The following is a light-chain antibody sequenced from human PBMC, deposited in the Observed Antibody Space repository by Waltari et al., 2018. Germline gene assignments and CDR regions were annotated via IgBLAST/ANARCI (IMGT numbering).Light chain of an antibody. CDR1: RRVSRA. CDR2: GAS. CDR3: QHYLRLPVT. J-gene: IGKJ1*01. Sequence: EIVLTQSPGTLSLSPGESATLSCRTSRRVSRALAGYQQKPGQAPRLRIYGASNRATGIPDRVSGSGSGTDFSLTISSLEPEDFAVYYCQHYLRLPVTFGQGTKVEVK. V-gene: IGKV3-20*01.